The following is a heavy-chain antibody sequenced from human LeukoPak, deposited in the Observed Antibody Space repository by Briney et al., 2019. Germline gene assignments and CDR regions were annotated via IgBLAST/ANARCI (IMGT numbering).Heavy chain of an antibody. CDR1: GFTVTTNY. D-gene: IGHD2-2*01. CDR3: ARGPRGYCSSTSCSKGFDY. CDR2: INHSGST. Sequence: PGGSLRLSCAASGFTVTTNYVTWIRQPPGKGLEWIGEINHSGSTNYNPSLKSRVTISVDTSKNQFSLKLSSVTAADTAVYYCARGPRGYCSSTSCSKGFDYWGQGTLVTVSS. J-gene: IGHJ4*02. V-gene: IGHV4-34*01.